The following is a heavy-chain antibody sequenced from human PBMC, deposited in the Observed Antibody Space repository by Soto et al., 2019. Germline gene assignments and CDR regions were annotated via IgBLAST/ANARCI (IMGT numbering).Heavy chain of an antibody. CDR2: ISHDGNNK. CDR3: ARASGHIYATLHGPFDH. D-gene: IGHD2-8*01. J-gene: IGHJ4*02. Sequence: QVQLVESGGGVVQPGRSLRLSCAASGLTFNRHPLHWVRQAPGKGLEWVAVISHDGNNKYYADSVKGRFTISRDNSMNMLYLQMHGLRTEDTAIFYCARASGHIYATLHGPFDHWGQGALVTVSS. V-gene: IGHV3-30-3*01. CDR1: GLTFNRHP.